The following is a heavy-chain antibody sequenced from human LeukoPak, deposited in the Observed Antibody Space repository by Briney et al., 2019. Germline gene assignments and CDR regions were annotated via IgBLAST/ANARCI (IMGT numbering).Heavy chain of an antibody. D-gene: IGHD6-13*01. CDR3: AGSSPLRYYYYYGMDV. Sequence: SETLSLTCAVYGGSFSGYYWSWIRQPPGKGLEWIGEINHSGSTNYNPSLKSRVTISVDTSKNQFSLKLSSVTAADTAVYYCAGSSPLRYYYYYGMDVWGKGATVTVSS. CDR2: INHSGST. J-gene: IGHJ6*04. V-gene: IGHV4-34*01. CDR1: GGSFSGYY.